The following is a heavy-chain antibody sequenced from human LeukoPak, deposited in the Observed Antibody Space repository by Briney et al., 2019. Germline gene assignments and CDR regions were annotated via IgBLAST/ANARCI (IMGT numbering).Heavy chain of an antibody. Sequence: PGGSLKLSCAPSGFTFNSYWMTWVRQAPGRGLEWVSVISGGGGSTYYSDSVKGRFTISRDNSKNTLYLQMNSLRAEDSAIYYCAKDHPQGGYGDYWGQGTLVTVSS. J-gene: IGHJ4*02. D-gene: IGHD5-12*01. CDR1: GFTFNSYW. V-gene: IGHV3-23*01. CDR3: AKDHPQGGYGDY. CDR2: ISGGGGST.